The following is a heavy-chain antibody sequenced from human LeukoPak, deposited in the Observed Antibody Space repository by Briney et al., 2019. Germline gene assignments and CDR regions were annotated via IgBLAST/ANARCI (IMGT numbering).Heavy chain of an antibody. CDR1: GGSISSYY. CDR2: IYYTGST. J-gene: IGHJ4*02. Sequence: SETLSLTCTVSGGSISSYYWSCIRQPPGKGLEWIGYIYYTGSTNYNPSLKSRVTISVDTSKQQFSLKLSSVTAADTAVYYCARDLELERNRWNYFESWGQGTLVTVSS. D-gene: IGHD1-1*01. V-gene: IGHV4-59*01. CDR3: ARDLELERNRWNYFES.